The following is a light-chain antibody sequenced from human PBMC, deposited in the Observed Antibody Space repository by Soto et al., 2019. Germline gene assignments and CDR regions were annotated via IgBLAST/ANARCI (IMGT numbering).Light chain of an antibody. J-gene: IGKJ4*01. CDR1: QGISNY. Sequence: DIRMTQSPSSLSASVGDRVIITCQASQGISNYLNWYQQKPGKAPKLLISAASNLETGVPSRFSGGGSATHFTFIISSLQPEDIATYYCQQYDGLPITFGGGTKVGI. CDR3: QQYDGLPIT. CDR2: AAS. V-gene: IGKV1-33*01.